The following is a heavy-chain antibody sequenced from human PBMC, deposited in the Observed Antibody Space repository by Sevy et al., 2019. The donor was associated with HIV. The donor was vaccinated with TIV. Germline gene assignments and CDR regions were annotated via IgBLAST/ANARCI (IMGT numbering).Heavy chain of an antibody. CDR3: AKEGDIFTGYYWLN. Sequence: GGSLRLSCAASGFTYNSYAMSWVRQAPGKGLEWVSLVSGSAATKTYADSVKGRFTIFRDNSKNTLYLQMNSLRAEDTAVYYCAKEGDIFTGYYWLNWGQGTLVTVSS. V-gene: IGHV3-23*01. D-gene: IGHD3-9*01. CDR1: GFTYNSYA. J-gene: IGHJ4*02. CDR2: VSGSAATK.